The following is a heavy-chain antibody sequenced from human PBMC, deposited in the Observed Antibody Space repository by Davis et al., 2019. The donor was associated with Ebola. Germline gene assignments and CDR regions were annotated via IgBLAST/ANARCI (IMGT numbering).Heavy chain of an antibody. CDR1: GITFSGYA. V-gene: IGHV3-23*01. Sequence: GGSLRLSCAASGITFSGYAISWVRQAPGKGLEWVSTLSGGGTVTYYADSVRGRFTISRDNSKNTLFLQMDSLGAEDTAIYYCAKDEYSSNWYGSDYYYGFDVWGQGTTVIVSS. J-gene: IGHJ6*02. CDR2: LSGGGTVT. D-gene: IGHD5-18*01. CDR3: AKDEYSSNWYGSDYYYGFDV.